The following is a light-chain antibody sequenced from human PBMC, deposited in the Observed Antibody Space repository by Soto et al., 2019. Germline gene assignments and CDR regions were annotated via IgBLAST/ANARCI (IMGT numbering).Light chain of an antibody. V-gene: IGLV2-8*01. Sequence: QSALTQPPSASGSPGQSVTISCAGTSSDVGAFNFVSWYQQHPGKAPKLMIYEVIKRPLGVPDRFSGSKSGSTASLTVSGLHAEDEAENYCASLHGGNNYVFGTGTKLTVL. J-gene: IGLJ1*01. CDR1: SSDVGAFNF. CDR3: ASLHGGNNYV. CDR2: EVI.